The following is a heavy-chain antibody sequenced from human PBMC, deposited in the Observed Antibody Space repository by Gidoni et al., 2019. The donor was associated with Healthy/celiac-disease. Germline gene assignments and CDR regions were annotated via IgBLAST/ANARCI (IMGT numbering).Heavy chain of an antibody. CDR2: INPNSGGT. CDR3: ARLQQHDSSGYHFDY. D-gene: IGHD3-22*01. J-gene: IGHJ4*02. Sequence: QVQLVQSGAEVKKPGASVKVSCKASGYTFTGYYMHWVRQAPGQGLEWMGWINPNSGGTNYAQKFQGRVTMTRDTSISTAYMELSRLRSDDTAVYYCARLQQHDSSGYHFDYWGQGTLVTVSS. CDR1: GYTFTGYY. V-gene: IGHV1-2*02.